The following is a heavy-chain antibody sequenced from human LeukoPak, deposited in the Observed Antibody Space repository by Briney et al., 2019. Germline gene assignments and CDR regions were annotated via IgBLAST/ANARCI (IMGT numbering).Heavy chain of an antibody. CDR3: ARSTGHYFDN. Sequence: ATVKVSCKASGYTFTGYYMHWVRQAPGQGLEWMGWINPNSGGTNYAEKFQGRVTMTRDTSISTAYVELSGLRSDDTAVYYCARSTGHYFDNWGQGTLVTVSS. V-gene: IGHV1-2*02. D-gene: IGHD4-11*01. CDR1: GYTFTGYY. J-gene: IGHJ4*02. CDR2: INPNSGGT.